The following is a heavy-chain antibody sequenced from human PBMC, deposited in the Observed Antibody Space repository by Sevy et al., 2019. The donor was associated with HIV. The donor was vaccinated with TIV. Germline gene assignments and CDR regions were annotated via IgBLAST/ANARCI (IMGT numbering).Heavy chain of an antibody. CDR1: GYTFTNYG. Sequence: ASVKVSCKASGYTFTNYGISLVRQAPGQGLEWMGWISTHNGDTNYAQKLQGRVTMTTDTSTSTAYMELRSLRSDDTAVYYCARRMHYDSSAYYWWFDPWGQGTLVTVSS. CDR2: ISTHNGDT. V-gene: IGHV1-18*01. D-gene: IGHD3-22*01. J-gene: IGHJ5*02. CDR3: ARRMHYDSSAYYWWFDP.